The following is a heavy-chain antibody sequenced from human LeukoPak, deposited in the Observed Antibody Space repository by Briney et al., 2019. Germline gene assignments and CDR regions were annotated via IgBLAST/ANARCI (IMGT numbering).Heavy chain of an antibody. V-gene: IGHV1-69*13. CDR3: ARDHRWVDYGDYQYQDHYYYGMDV. Sequence: SVKVSCKASGGTFSSYAISWVRQAPGQGLEWMGGIIPIFGTANYAQKFQGRVTITADESTSTAYMELSSLRSEDTAVYYCARDHRWVDYGDYQYQDHYYYGMDVWGQGTTVTVSS. J-gene: IGHJ6*02. D-gene: IGHD4-17*01. CDR2: IIPIFGTA. CDR1: GGTFSSYA.